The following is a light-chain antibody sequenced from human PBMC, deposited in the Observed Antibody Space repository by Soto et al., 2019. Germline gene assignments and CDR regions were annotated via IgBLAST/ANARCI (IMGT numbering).Light chain of an antibody. CDR1: SSDVGGYNY. Sequence: QSALTQPRSVSGSPGQSVTISCTGTSSDVGGYNYVSWYQQYPGKAPKVMIYDVSKRPSGVPDRFSGSKSGNTASLTISGLQAEDEADYYCCSHTGFYSYVFGTGTKVTVL. J-gene: IGLJ1*01. V-gene: IGLV2-11*01. CDR2: DVS. CDR3: CSHTGFYSYV.